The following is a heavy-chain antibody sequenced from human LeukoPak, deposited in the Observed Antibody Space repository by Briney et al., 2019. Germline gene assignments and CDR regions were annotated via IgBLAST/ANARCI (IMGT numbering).Heavy chain of an antibody. CDR1: GFTFNIYS. J-gene: IGHJ5*01. D-gene: IGHD3-22*01. CDR3: AKDRPNYHESNGHYYRLNGDS. V-gene: IGHV3-23*01. Sequence: GGSLRLSCVASGFTFNIYSMSWVRQAPGKGLEWVSSITSSGDATFYADSVKDHFTISQDNSRSTLYLQMSRLRVEDTAVYYCAKDRPNYHESNGHYYRLNGDSWGQGTLVTVSS. CDR2: ITSSGDAT.